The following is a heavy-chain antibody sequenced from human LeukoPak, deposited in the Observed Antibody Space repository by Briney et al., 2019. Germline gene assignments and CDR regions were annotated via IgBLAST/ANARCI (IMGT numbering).Heavy chain of an antibody. Sequence: SETLSLTCAVYGGSFSGYYWSWIRQPPGKGLEWIGEINHSGSTNYNPSLKSRVTISVDTSKNQFSLKLSSVTAADTAVYYCARAVPAGFGSSWYRGAVDYWGQGTLVTVSS. V-gene: IGHV4-34*01. J-gene: IGHJ4*02. CDR1: GGSFSGYY. CDR3: ARAVPAGFGSSWYRGAVDY. D-gene: IGHD6-13*01. CDR2: INHSGST.